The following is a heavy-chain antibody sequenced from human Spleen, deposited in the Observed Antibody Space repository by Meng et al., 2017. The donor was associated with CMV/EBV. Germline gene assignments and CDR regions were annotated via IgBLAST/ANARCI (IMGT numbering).Heavy chain of an antibody. V-gene: IGHV3-74*01. D-gene: IGHD3-22*01. J-gene: IGHJ4*02. Sequence: GGSLRLSCAASGITFSSYWMHWVRQAPGKGLVWVSRINSDGSSTSYAESVKGRFTISRDNAKNSLYLQMNSLRAEDTAVYYRARDDSSGYYPDYWGQGTLVTVSS. CDR2: INSDGSST. CDR1: GITFSSYW. CDR3: ARDDSSGYYPDY.